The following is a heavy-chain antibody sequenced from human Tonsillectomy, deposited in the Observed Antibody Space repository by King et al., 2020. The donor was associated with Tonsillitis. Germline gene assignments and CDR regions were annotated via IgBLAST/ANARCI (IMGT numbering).Heavy chain of an antibody. CDR3: ARINNDFWSGYAAY. CDR2: IDCVDDK. J-gene: IGHJ4*02. V-gene: IGHV2-70*01. CDR1: GFSLSTSGMC. Sequence: VTLKESGPALVKPTQTLTLTCTFSGFSLSTSGMCVSGIRQPPGKAREWLALIDCVDDKYYSTSLKTRLTNSKDTSKNQVVLTMTNMDPVDTATYYCARINNDFWSGYAAYWGQGTLVTVSS. D-gene: IGHD3-3*01.